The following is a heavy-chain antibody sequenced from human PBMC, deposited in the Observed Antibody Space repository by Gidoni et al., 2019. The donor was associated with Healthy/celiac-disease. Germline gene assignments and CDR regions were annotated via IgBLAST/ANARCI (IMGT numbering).Heavy chain of an antibody. D-gene: IGHD5-18*01. Sequence: VQLVESGGGSVKPGGSLRLPCAAAGFTISDYYMSWIRQAPGKGLGWFSYNSSSSSYTNYSDSVKGRFTISRDNAKNSLYLQMNSLRAEDTAVYYCARDLGGYSYGYSYYFDYWGQGTLVTVSS. CDR3: ARDLGGYSYGYSYYFDY. CDR1: GFTISDYY. CDR2: NSSSSSYT. J-gene: IGHJ4*02. V-gene: IGHV3-11*05.